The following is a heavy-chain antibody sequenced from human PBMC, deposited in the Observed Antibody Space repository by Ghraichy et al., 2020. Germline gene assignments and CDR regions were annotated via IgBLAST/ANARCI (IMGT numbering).Heavy chain of an antibody. V-gene: IGHV3-30-3*01. Sequence: GGSLRLSCAASGFTFSSYAMHWVRQAPGKGLEWVAVISYDGSNKYYADSVKGRFTISRDNSKNTLYLQMNSLRAEDTAVYYCARDAFTMIVVVPRGDAFDIWGQGTMVTVSS. D-gene: IGHD3-22*01. CDR3: ARDAFTMIVVVPRGDAFDI. CDR1: GFTFSSYA. CDR2: ISYDGSNK. J-gene: IGHJ3*02.